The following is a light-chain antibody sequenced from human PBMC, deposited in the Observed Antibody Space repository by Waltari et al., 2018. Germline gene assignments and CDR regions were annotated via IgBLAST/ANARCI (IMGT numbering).Light chain of an antibody. J-gene: IGKJ1*01. CDR1: QSASRA. CDR2: GAS. Sequence: ELVLTQSPGTLSLSPGERATLPCRDIQSASRALAWYLQNPGQAPRLLLYGASNRATGMPAMFSRGGSGADCSLIICRLEPEDLAVYNWRHNVSVPVTFGQGTKVEIK. CDR3: RHNVSVPVT. V-gene: IGKV3-20*01.